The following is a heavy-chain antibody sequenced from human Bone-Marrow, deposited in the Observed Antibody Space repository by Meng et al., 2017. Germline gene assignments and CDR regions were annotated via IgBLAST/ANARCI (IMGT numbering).Heavy chain of an antibody. Sequence: GESLKTSCEASGFSVSRYSLHWVRQAPGQGLEWVAVISRDGSIKSYAAFVKGRFTISRDNSKSTLFLQMNRLRAEDTAVYYCARVPTLGLQGDYWGQGTLVTVSS. CDR2: ISRDGSIK. CDR1: GFSVSRYS. CDR3: ARVPTLGLQGDY. D-gene: IGHD5-24*01. V-gene: IGHV3-30*04. J-gene: IGHJ4*02.